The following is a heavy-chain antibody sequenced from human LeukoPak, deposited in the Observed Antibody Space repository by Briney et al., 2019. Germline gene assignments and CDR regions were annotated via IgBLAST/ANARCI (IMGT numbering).Heavy chain of an antibody. Sequence: SETLSLTCAVYGGSFSGYYWTWIRQTPEKGLEWIGEMNSSGSTNYNPSLKSRVTISVDTSKNQFSLELSSVTAADTAVYYCARGRQDVTMIVVVMTAVSYYLDVWGKGTTVTVSS. CDR1: GGSFSGYY. CDR2: MNSSGST. CDR3: ARGRQDVTMIVVVMTAVSYYLDV. D-gene: IGHD3-22*01. J-gene: IGHJ6*03. V-gene: IGHV4-34*01.